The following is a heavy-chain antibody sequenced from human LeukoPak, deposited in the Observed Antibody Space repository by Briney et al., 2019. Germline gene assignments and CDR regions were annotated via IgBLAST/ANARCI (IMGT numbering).Heavy chain of an antibody. J-gene: IGHJ4*02. V-gene: IGHV4-61*02. CDR3: ASDYFDRTGYYGFIY. D-gene: IGHD3-22*01. Sequence: NPSETLSLTCTVSGGSISTNNYYWSWIRQPAGKGLEWIGRIYTNGITNYNPSLKSRVSMSVDTSKKQFSLRLSSVTAADTAIYYCASDYFDRTGYYGFIYWGQGSLVTISS. CDR1: GGSISTNNYY. CDR2: IYTNGIT.